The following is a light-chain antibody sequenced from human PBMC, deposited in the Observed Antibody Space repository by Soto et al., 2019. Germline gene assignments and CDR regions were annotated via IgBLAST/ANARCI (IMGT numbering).Light chain of an antibody. Sequence: EIVLTQSPGTLSLSPGERATLSCRASQSVSSSYLAWYQQKPGQAPRLLIYGASSRATGIPGRFSGSGSGTDFTLTISSLQSEDFAVYYCQQYNNWPLTFGGGTKVEI. CDR1: QSVSSSY. CDR2: GAS. V-gene: IGKV3-20*01. J-gene: IGKJ4*01. CDR3: QQYNNWPLT.